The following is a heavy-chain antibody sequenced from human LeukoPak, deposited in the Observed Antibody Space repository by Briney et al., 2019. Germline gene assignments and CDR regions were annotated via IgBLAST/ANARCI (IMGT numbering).Heavy chain of an antibody. D-gene: IGHD3-10*01. V-gene: IGHV3-30*02. Sequence: PGGSLRLSCAASGFTFSSYGMHWVRQAPGKGLEWVAFIRYDGSNKYYADSVKGRFTISRDNSKNTLYLQMNSLRAEDTAVYYCAKALLWFGELMDGFDYWGQGTLVTVSS. CDR1: GFTFSSYG. CDR3: AKALLWFGELMDGFDY. J-gene: IGHJ4*02. CDR2: IRYDGSNK.